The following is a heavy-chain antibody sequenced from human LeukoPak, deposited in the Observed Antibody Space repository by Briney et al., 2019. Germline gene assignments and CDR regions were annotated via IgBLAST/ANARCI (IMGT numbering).Heavy chain of an antibody. Sequence: TGGSLRLSCAASGFTFSSNWMHWVRQAPGKGLVLVSRINSDGSSTNYADSVRGRFTISRDNAKNTLYLQMSSLRAEDTAVYYCANYGSGYFYYWGQETLVTVSS. V-gene: IGHV3-74*01. CDR1: GFTFSSNW. CDR2: INSDGSST. CDR3: ANYGSGYFYY. J-gene: IGHJ4*02. D-gene: IGHD3-3*01.